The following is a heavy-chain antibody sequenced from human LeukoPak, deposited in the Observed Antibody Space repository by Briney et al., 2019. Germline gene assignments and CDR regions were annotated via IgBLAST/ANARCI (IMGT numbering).Heavy chain of an antibody. D-gene: IGHD3-3*01. CDR3: ARESDFWSGYIY. J-gene: IGHJ4*02. V-gene: IGHV3-7*01. Sequence: GGSLRLSCAASGFSFSSYWMSRVHPAPGKGLQWVANIKQDGSEKYYVDSVKGRFTISRDNAKNSLYLQMNSLRAEDTAVYYCARESDFWSGYIYWGQGTLVTVSS. CDR1: GFSFSSYW. CDR2: IKQDGSEK.